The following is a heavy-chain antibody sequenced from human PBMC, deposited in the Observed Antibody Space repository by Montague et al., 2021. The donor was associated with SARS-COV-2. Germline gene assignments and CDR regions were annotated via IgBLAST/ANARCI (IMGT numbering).Heavy chain of an antibody. J-gene: IGHJ5*02. D-gene: IGHD6-13*01. Sequence: TLSLTCTVYRGSISSGGSYWSWIRQHPVKGLEWIGYSYYSGSTYYNPSLKSRVSISVDTSKNQFSLKLSSVTAADTAVYYCARGRRYSSNWYGAFDPWGQGMQVTVSA. CDR1: RGSISSGGSY. CDR2: SYYSGST. V-gene: IGHV4-31*03. CDR3: ARGRRYSSNWYGAFDP.